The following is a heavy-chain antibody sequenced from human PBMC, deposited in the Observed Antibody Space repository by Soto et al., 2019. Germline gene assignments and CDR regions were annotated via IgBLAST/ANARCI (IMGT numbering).Heavy chain of an antibody. CDR2: IYPGDSDA. D-gene: IGHD3-9*01. Sequence: GASLKISCKSSGYSFTDYWIGWVRQMPGKGLEWMGIIYPGDSDARYSPSFQGQVTISVDTSINTAFLRWNSLTASDTAMYYCARQADYNILTGYFYYFDSWGQGSLVTVSS. CDR3: ARQADYNILTGYFYYFDS. J-gene: IGHJ4*02. CDR1: GYSFTDYW. V-gene: IGHV5-51*01.